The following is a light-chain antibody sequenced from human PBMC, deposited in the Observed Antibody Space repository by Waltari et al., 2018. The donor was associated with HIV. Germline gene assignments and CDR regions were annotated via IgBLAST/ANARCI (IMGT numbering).Light chain of an antibody. Sequence: QSALTQPASVSGSPGQSITISCTGTSGDVASYNYVSWYQLHPGKAPKLMIYEVSNRPSGVSNRFSGSKSGNTASLTISGLQAEDEADYYCSSYTSSSTLLVFGTGTKVTVL. J-gene: IGLJ1*01. CDR2: EVS. V-gene: IGLV2-14*01. CDR1: SGDVASYNY. CDR3: SSYTSSSTLLV.